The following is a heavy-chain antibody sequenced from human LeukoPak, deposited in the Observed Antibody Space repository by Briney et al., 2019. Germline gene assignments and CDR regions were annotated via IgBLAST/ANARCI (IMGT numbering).Heavy chain of an antibody. V-gene: IGHV4-4*07. D-gene: IGHD2-15*01. CDR1: GGSISSYY. Sequence: SETLSLTCNVSGGSISSYYWNWIRQPAGKGLQWIGRIYSSGSTNYNPSLKSRVTMSVDTSKNQFSLKLSSVTAADTAVYYCARGYCSGGSCYSGAADYYMDVWGKGTTVTISS. CDR2: IYSSGST. J-gene: IGHJ6*03. CDR3: ARGYCSGGSCYSGAADYYMDV.